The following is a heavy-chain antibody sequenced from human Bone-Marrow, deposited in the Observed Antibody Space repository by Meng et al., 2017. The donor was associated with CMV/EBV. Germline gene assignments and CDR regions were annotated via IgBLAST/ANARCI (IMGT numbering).Heavy chain of an antibody. V-gene: IGHV3-23*01. Sequence: GESLKISCPASGFTFSDYYMGWIRQAPGKGLEWVSVISGGGSTTYYADSVKGRFTLSRDNSKNTVYLQMNSLRADDTAVYYCAKKVSGNAPLDYWGQGTLVTVSS. D-gene: IGHD5/OR15-5a*01. CDR2: ISGGGSTT. CDR3: AKKVSGNAPLDY. J-gene: IGHJ4*02. CDR1: GFTFSDYY.